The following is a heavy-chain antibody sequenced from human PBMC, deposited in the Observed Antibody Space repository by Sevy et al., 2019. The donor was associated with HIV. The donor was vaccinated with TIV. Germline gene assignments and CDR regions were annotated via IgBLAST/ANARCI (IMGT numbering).Heavy chain of an antibody. V-gene: IGHV3-33*01. CDR2: IYXXXXNK. Sequence: GGSLRLSCAASGFXFSSSGMHXXRQAPXXGLEWXXXIYXXXXNKYXGDSVKGRFTISRDNSKNTLYLQMNSLRAEDTAVYYCARGDREGYXXGGYYFDYWGQGTLVTVSS. CDR3: ARGDREGYXXGGYYFDY. J-gene: IGHJ4*02. D-gene: IGHD3-22*01. CDR1: GFXFSSSG.